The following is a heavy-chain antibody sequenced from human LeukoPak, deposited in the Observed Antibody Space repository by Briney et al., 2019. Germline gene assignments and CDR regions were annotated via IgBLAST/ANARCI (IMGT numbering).Heavy chain of an antibody. V-gene: IGHV4-39*01. CDR2: FDYSGST. D-gene: IGHD2-15*01. Sequence: SETLSLTCAVSGGSISSNTYYWGWIRQPPGKGLEWIGSFDYSGSTYYNPSLQSRVTIFEDTSKNQFSLKLTSVTAADTAVYYCARHLGGSYYSPFDYWGRGTTVTVSS. CDR1: GGSISSNTYY. J-gene: IGHJ4*02. CDR3: ARHLGGSYYSPFDY.